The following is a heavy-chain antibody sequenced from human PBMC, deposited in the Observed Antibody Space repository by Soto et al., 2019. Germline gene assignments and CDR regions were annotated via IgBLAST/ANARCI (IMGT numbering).Heavy chain of an antibody. CDR3: ARDSRQLPESWFDP. Sequence: ASVKVSCKASGYTFSSHGINWVRQAPGQGLEWMGWISTYNGNTDYAQKLQGRVTMTTDTSTSTAYMELRSLRSDDTAVYFCARDSRQLPESWFDPWGQGTMVTVSS. CDR1: GYTFSSHG. J-gene: IGHJ5*02. D-gene: IGHD2-2*01. V-gene: IGHV1-18*01. CDR2: ISTYNGNT.